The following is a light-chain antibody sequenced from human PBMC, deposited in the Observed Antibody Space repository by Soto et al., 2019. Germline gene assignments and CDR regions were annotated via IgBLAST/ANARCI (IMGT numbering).Light chain of an antibody. Sequence: EIVLTQSPGTLSLSPGERATLSCRASQSVSSTYLAWYQQKPGQAPRLFIYGASNRATGIPDRFSGSGSGTDFTLTIRRLEPEDFAVYYCQQYGGSRWTFGQGTRVDI. V-gene: IGKV3-20*01. CDR3: QQYGGSRWT. CDR1: QSVSSTY. CDR2: GAS. J-gene: IGKJ1*01.